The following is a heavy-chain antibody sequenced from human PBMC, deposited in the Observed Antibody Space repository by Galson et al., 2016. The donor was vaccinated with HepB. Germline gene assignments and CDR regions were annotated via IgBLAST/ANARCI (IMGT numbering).Heavy chain of an antibody. Sequence: LRLSCAASGFTFSNHWMTWVRQAPGKGLEWVANIKQDGGEKYYVDSVKGRFTISRDNAKNSLYLQMNSLRAEDTAVYYCARAYSRLGRWRLLYYFDYWGQGTLATVSS. CDR1: GFTFSNHW. CDR3: ARAYSRLGRWRLLYYFDY. CDR2: IKQDGGEK. D-gene: IGHD2/OR15-2a*01. V-gene: IGHV3-7*01. J-gene: IGHJ4*02.